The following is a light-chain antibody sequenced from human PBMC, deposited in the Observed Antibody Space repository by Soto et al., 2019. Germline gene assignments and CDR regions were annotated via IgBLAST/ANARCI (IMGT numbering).Light chain of an antibody. V-gene: IGKV1-5*03. Sequence: DIQMTQSPSTLSGSVGDRVTITCRASQTISSWLAWYQQKPGKAPKLLIYKASTLKSGVPSRFSGSGSGTEFTLTLNSLQPDDFATYYCQQYNTYSQTFGQGTKVDIK. CDR2: KAS. CDR3: QQYNTYSQT. CDR1: QTISSW. J-gene: IGKJ1*01.